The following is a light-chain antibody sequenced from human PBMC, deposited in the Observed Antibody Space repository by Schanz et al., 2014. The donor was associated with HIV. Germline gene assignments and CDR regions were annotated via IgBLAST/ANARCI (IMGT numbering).Light chain of an antibody. CDR1: QSISSW. CDR3: QQYNTYWT. CDR2: KAS. J-gene: IGKJ1*01. Sequence: DIPLTQSPSFLSASVGDRVTITCRASQSISSWLAWYQQRPGKAPNLLIYKASSLEVGVPSRFSGSGSGTEFTLTISSLQPDDFATYYCQQYNTYWTFGQGTKVEIK. V-gene: IGKV1-5*03.